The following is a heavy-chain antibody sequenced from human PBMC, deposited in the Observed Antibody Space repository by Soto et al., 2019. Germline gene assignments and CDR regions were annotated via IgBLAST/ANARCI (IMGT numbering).Heavy chain of an antibody. J-gene: IGHJ4*02. CDR1: GGSFSGYF. CDR3: TRGRGFGHFTPPFDY. CDR2: INHSGST. D-gene: IGHD3-10*01. V-gene: IGHV4-34*01. Sequence: QVQLQQWGAGLLKPSETMSLTCAVSGGSFSGYFWSWIRQPPGKGLEWIGEINHSGSTYYNPSLGSRVTVLVDTSRRQSSLKLRSVTAADTAVYFCTRGRGFGHFTPPFDYWGQGTLVTVSS.